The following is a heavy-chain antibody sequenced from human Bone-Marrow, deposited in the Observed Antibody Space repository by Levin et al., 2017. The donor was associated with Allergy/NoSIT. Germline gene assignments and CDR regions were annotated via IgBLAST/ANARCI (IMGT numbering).Heavy chain of an antibody. D-gene: IGHD5/OR15-5a*01. Sequence: SETLSLTCTVSGGSIDSDEDSWSWIRQPPGKGLEWIGYIFHTGSTYYNPSFKSRLTISLDRSQNQFSLRLTSVTAADTAVYYCARLALTGGFGVSGGTYYFDDWGQGRLVTVSS. J-gene: IGHJ4*02. V-gene: IGHV4-30-2*01. CDR3: ARLALTGGFGVSGGTYYFDD. CDR2: IFHTGST. CDR1: GGSIDSDEDS.